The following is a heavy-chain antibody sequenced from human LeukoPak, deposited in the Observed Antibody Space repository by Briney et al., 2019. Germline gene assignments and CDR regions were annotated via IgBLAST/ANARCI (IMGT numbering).Heavy chain of an antibody. CDR3: ARGYYYPHTRAFDI. Sequence: ASVKVSCKASGYTFTSYDINWVRQATGQGLEWMGWMNPNSGNTGYAQKFQGRVTITRNTSISTAYMELSSLRSEDTAVYYCARGYYYPHTRAFDIWGQGTMVTVSS. CDR1: GYTFTSYD. V-gene: IGHV1-8*03. CDR2: MNPNSGNT. J-gene: IGHJ3*02. D-gene: IGHD3-10*01.